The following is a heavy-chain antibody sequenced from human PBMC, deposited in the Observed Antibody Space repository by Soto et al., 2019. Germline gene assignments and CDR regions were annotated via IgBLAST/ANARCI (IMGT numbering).Heavy chain of an antibody. J-gene: IGHJ4*02. V-gene: IGHV3-9*01. CDR1: GFTFHEYA. CDR3: AKALDGASRDLDY. D-gene: IGHD2-15*01. CDR2: ITWNSETL. Sequence: GGSLRLSCKASGFTFHEYAMHWVRQAPGKGLEWVSGITWNSETLGYADSVKGRFTISRDNAKNSLSLQMHSLRTEDTALYFYAKALDGASRDLDYWGQGTLVTVSS.